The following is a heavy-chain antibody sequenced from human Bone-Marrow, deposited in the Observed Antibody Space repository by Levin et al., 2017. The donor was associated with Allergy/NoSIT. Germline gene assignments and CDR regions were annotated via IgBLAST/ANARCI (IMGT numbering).Heavy chain of an antibody. J-gene: IGHJ6*02. V-gene: IGHV5-51*01. CDR3: ARDVGHCTSATCWFYYGMDV. D-gene: IGHD2-2*01. Sequence: GESLKISCKASGYSFSTYWIGWVRQMPGKGLEYMGIIYPGDSDARYSPSFQGQVTISVDKSISTAYLLWNSLKASDTAVYYCARDVGHCTSATCWFYYGMDVWGQGTTVNVSS. CDR1: GYSFSTYW. CDR2: IYPGDSDA.